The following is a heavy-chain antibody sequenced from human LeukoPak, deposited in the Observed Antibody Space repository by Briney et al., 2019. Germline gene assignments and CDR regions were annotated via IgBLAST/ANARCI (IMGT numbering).Heavy chain of an antibody. CDR2: ISSSSSTI. J-gene: IGHJ4*02. CDR3: AREPPRGSFDY. CDR1: GFTFSSYS. Sequence: GGSLRLSCAASGFTFSSYSMNWVRQAPGKGLEWVSYISSSSSTIYYADSVKGRFTISRDNAKNSLYLQMNSLRAEDTAVYYCAREPPRGSFDYRGQGTLVTVSS. V-gene: IGHV3-48*01. D-gene: IGHD1-26*01.